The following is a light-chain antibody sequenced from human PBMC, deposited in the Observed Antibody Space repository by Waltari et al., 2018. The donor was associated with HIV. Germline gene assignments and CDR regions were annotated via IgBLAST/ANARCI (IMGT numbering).Light chain of an antibody. Sequence: SALLQLAPFYGSPGESYLPSCPGNSNNFWCFNLSPWYQQHPGRAPKLIIYGVNTRPSDVSSRFSGSKSGNTAALTISGLQAEDEAVYFCCSYAGADTPVVFGGGTKLTVL. CDR1: SNNFWCFNL. CDR3: CSYAGADTPVV. V-gene: IGLV2-23*02. J-gene: IGLJ2*01. CDR2: GVN.